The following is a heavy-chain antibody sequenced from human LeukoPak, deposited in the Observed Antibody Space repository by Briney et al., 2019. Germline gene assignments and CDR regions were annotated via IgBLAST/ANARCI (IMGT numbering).Heavy chain of an antibody. D-gene: IGHD3-10*01. CDR2: ISGYNGNT. V-gene: IGHV1-18*01. Sequence: ASVKVSCKISGYTFTTYGLTWVRQAPGQQLERMGWISGYNGNTNYAQKLQGRVTMTTDTSTSTAYMELRSLRSDDTAVYYCARAHYYGTGSFYSGYYYDMDVWGQGTTVTVSS. CDR3: ARAHYYGTGSFYSGYYYDMDV. J-gene: IGHJ6*02. CDR1: GYTFTTYG.